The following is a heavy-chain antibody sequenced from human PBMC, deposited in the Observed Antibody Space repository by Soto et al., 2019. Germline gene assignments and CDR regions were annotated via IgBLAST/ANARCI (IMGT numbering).Heavy chain of an antibody. CDR1: GETFSASI. J-gene: IGHJ6*02. CDR2: INHSGSA. V-gene: IGHV4-34*01. D-gene: IGHD3-10*01. Sequence: PETLLLNYAFNGETFSASICPWFRQTPWKVLQWIGQINHSGSASYNPSLKSRVTISAHTSNSLFSLELSSVTAADTAVYYCARHGTGGSGSYYDYYYYGMDAWGQGTTVT. CDR3: ARHGTGGSGSYYDYYYYGMDA.